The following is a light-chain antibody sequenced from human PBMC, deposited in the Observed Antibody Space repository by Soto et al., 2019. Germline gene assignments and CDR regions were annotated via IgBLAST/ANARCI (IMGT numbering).Light chain of an antibody. V-gene: IGLV2-23*02. CDR1: RTDVGSYNL. CDR2: ELT. CDR3: CSYAGSTTPYV. Sequence: QSALTQPASVSGSPGQSITISCTGTRTDVGSYNLVSWYQQHPSKAPKLMIYELTKRPSGVSNRFSGSRSGNTASLTISGLQAEDEANYYCCSYAGSTTPYVFGTGTKVTVL. J-gene: IGLJ1*01.